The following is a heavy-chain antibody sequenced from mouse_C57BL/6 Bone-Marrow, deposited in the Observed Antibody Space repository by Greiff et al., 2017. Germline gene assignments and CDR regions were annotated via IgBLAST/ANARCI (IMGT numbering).Heavy chain of an antibody. CDR1: GYAFSSSW. CDR2: IYPGDGDT. V-gene: IGHV1-82*01. J-gene: IGHJ3*01. D-gene: IGHD4-1*01. CDR3: ASEGLTGPWFAY. Sequence: QVQLQQSGPELVKPGASVKISCKASGYAFSSSWMHWVKQRPGKGLEWIGRIYPGDGDTNYNGKFKGKATLTADKSSSTAYMKLSSLISEDSAVYFCASEGLTGPWFAYWGQGTLVTVSA.